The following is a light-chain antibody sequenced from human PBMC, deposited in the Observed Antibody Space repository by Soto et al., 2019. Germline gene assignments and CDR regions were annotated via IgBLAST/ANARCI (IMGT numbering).Light chain of an antibody. V-gene: IGLV2-14*03. Sequence: QSVLTQPASVSGSPGQSITISCTGSSSDVGGYDYVSWYQHHPGKAPKLMIHDVSNRPSGVSNRFSGSKSGNTASLTISGLQAEDEADYHCSSYTSSSTPYVFGTGTKLTVL. CDR1: SSDVGGYDY. J-gene: IGLJ1*01. CDR2: DVS. CDR3: SSYTSSSTPYV.